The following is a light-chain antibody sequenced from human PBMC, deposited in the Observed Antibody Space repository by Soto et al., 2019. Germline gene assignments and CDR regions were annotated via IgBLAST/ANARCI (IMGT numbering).Light chain of an antibody. CDR3: AAWDDSLNGVV. CDR1: SSNIGSKT. J-gene: IGLJ2*01. V-gene: IGLV1-44*01. CDR2: SNN. Sequence: QSVLTQPPSASGTPGQRVTISCSGSSSNIGSKTVNWYQQLPGTAPKLLIYSNNQRPSVVPDRFSGSKSGTSASLAISGLQSEDEADYYCAAWDDSLNGVVFGGGTKLTVL.